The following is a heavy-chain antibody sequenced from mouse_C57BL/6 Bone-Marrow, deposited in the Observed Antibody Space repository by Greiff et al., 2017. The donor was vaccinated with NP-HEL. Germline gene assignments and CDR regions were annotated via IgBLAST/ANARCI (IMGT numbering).Heavy chain of an antibody. D-gene: IGHD1-1*01. J-gene: IGHJ1*03. V-gene: IGHV5-2*01. CDR1: EYEFPSHD. CDR3: ARHGHYYGSSYWYFDV. Sequence: EVKLVESGGGLVQPGESLKLSCESNEYEFPSHDMSWVRKTPEKRLELVAAINSDGGSTYYPDTMERRFIISRDNTKKTLYLQMSSLRSEDTALYYCARHGHYYGSSYWYFDVWGTGTTVTVSS. CDR2: INSDGGST.